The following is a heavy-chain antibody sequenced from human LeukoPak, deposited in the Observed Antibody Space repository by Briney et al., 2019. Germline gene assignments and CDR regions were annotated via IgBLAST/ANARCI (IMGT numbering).Heavy chain of an antibody. CDR3: ARAGSGRYCSGGSCYGFDY. V-gene: IGHV3-7*01. CDR2: IKQDGSEK. CDR1: GFTFSNYW. D-gene: IGHD2-15*01. Sequence: GGSLRLSCAASGFTFSNYWMGWVRQAPGKGLEWVANIKQDGSEKYYVQSVKGRFTISRDNAKNSLYLQMNSLRAEDTAVYYCARAGSGRYCSGGSCYGFDYWGQGTLVTVSS. J-gene: IGHJ4*02.